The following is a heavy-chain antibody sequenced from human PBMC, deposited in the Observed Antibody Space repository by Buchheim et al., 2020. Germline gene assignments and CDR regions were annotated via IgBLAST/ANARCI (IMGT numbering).Heavy chain of an antibody. CDR1: GGSLNNYY. J-gene: IGHJ5*02. CDR3: ARSLYYDFWSGYLSHPRSRGKFDP. CDR2: INDTGSA. V-gene: IGHV4-34*01. Sequence: QVQLQQWGTRLLKPSETLSLTCAVSGGSLNNYYWSWIRQAPGKGLEWIGEINDTGSAAYNPSLKSRVSISVDTSKKQFSLTLRSVTAADTTVYYCARSLYYDFWSGYLSHPRSRGKFDPWCQGTL. D-gene: IGHD3-3*01.